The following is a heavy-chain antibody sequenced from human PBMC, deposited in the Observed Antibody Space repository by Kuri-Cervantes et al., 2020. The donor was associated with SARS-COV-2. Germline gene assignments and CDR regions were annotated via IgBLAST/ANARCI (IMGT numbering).Heavy chain of an antibody. J-gene: IGHJ6*03. V-gene: IGHV4-39*01. Sequence: GSLRLSCTVSGDSISSSRYYWGWIRQPPGKGLEWIGSMYYSGSTYYNPSLKSRLTISVDTSKNQFSLKLSSVTAADTAVYYCARGINGYFFFYYLDVWGKGNTVTVSS. D-gene: IGHD3-22*01. CDR2: MYYSGST. CDR3: ARGINGYFFFYYLDV. CDR1: GDSISSSRYY.